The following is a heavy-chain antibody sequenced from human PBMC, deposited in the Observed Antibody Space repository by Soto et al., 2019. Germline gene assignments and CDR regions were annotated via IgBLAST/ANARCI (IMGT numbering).Heavy chain of an antibody. V-gene: IGHV4-39*07. CDR3: ARVSGYSSSWYYGMDV. CDR2: IYYSGST. Sequence: SYTLSLTCSVSGGSIYSSSYFWGWVRQPPGKGLEWIGSIYYSGSTNYNPSLKSRVTISVDTSKNQFSLKLSSVTAVDTAVYYCARVSGYSSSWYYGMDVWGQGTTVTVSS. D-gene: IGHD6-13*01. J-gene: IGHJ6*02. CDR1: GGSIYSSSYF.